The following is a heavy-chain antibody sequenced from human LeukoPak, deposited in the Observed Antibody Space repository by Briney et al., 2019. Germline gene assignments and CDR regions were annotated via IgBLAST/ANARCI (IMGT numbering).Heavy chain of an antibody. V-gene: IGHV4-30-4*01. D-gene: IGHD3-10*01. J-gene: IGHJ5*02. CDR2: TYYSGST. Sequence: PSETLSPTCTVSGGSISSGDYCWSWIRQPPGKGLEWIGYTYYSGSTYYNLSLKSRVTISVDTSKNQFSLKLSSVTAADTAVYYCARGYYGSAWGQGTLVTVSS. CDR3: ARGYYGSA. CDR1: GGSISSGDYC.